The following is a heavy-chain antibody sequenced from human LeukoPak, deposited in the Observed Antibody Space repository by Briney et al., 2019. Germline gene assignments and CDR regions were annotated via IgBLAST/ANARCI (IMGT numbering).Heavy chain of an antibody. Sequence: PGGSLRLSCAASGFTFSTYWMHWVRQAPGKGLVRVSRINTDGSSTTYADSVKGRFTISRDNARNTLYLQVSSLRAEDTSVYYCARQSYYYDSSGYYHDYWGQGTLVTVSS. V-gene: IGHV3-74*01. CDR3: ARQSYYYDSSGYYHDY. CDR1: GFTFSTYW. CDR2: INTDGSST. J-gene: IGHJ4*02. D-gene: IGHD3-22*01.